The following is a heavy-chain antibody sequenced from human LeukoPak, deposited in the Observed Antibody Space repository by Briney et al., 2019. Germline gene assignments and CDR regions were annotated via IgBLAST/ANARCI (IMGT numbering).Heavy chain of an antibody. CDR1: GFTFSSYW. CDR2: INTRGTNT. V-gene: IGHV3-74*01. D-gene: IGHD2/OR15-2a*01. Sequence: PGGSLRLSCAASGFTFSSYWMHWVRQAPGEGLVWVSRINTRGTNTDYADSVKGRFTISRDNAKNTLYLQMNSLRVEDTAVYFCAREILDAYAFDFWGQGTVVTVSS. CDR3: AREILDAYAFDF. J-gene: IGHJ3*01.